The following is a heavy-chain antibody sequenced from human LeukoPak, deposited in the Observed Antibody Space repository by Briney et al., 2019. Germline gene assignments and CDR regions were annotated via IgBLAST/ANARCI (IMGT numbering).Heavy chain of an antibody. V-gene: IGHV1-24*01. CDR3: ATELLGSGSYYRYYFDY. Sequence: ASVKVSCKVSGYTLTELSMHWVRQAPGKGLEWMGGLDPEDGETIYAQKFQGRVTMTEDTSTDTAYMELSSLRSEDTAVYYCATELLGSGSYYRYYFDYWGQGTLVTVSS. D-gene: IGHD3-10*01. CDR1: GYTLTELS. CDR2: LDPEDGET. J-gene: IGHJ4*02.